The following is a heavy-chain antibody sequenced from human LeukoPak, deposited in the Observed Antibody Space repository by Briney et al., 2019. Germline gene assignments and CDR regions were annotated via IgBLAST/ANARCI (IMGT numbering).Heavy chain of an antibody. J-gene: IGHJ3*02. CDR3: ASSTTALDAFDI. Sequence: SVKVSCKASGGTLSSNAISWVRQAPGQGLEWMGRIIPILGTANYAQKFQGRVTITADKPTSTAYMELSSLRSEDTAVYYCASSTTALDAFDIWGQGTMVTVSS. V-gene: IGHV1-69*04. D-gene: IGHD4-17*01. CDR2: IIPILGTA. CDR1: GGTLSSNA.